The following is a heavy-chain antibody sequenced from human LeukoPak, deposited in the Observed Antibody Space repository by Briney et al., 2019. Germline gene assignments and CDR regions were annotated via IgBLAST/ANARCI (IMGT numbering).Heavy chain of an antibody. CDR3: AKGAISGYGGYFFDY. CDR1: GFTFSSYA. CDR2: ISSSGDNT. V-gene: IGHV3-23*01. D-gene: IGHD5-12*01. Sequence: GGSLRLSCAASGFTFSSYAMSWVRQAPGKGLEWVSGISSSGDNTYYADSVKGRFTISRDNSKNTLYLQMNSLRAEDTAVYYCAKGAISGYGGYFFDYWGQGTLVTVSS. J-gene: IGHJ4*02.